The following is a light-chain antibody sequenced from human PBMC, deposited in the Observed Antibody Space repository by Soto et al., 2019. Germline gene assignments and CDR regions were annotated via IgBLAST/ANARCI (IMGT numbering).Light chain of an antibody. CDR3: LQYSSHSWT. Sequence: DIQMTQSPSSLSPSVGDRVTITCRASRSISDWLAWYQQKPGKAPELLIFDASNLKSGVSSRFSGSGSGTEFTLTISRLQPDDVATYYCLQYSSHSWTFGQVTKVDI. CDR2: DAS. CDR1: RSISDW. V-gene: IGKV1-5*01. J-gene: IGKJ1*01.